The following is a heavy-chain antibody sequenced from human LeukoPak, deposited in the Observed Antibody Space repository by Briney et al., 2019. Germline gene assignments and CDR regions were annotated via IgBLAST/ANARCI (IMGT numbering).Heavy chain of an antibody. D-gene: IGHD2-2*01. CDR3: ARGYCATTSCHALIFDY. CDR2: LYYSGSN. V-gene: IGHV4-61*01. Sequence: PSETLSLTCTVSGGSVSSGSYYWSWIRQPPGKGLEWLGYLYYSGSNNYNPTLKSRVTISVDTHKNLFSLKLNSVTAADMSVYYCARGYCATTSCHALIFDYWGQGTVVTVSS. J-gene: IGHJ4*02. CDR1: GGSVSSGSYY.